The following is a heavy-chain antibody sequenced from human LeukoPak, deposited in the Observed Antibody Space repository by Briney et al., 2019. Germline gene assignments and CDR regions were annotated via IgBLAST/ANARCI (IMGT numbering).Heavy chain of an antibody. D-gene: IGHD5-12*01. CDR3: AKEGLPTIPYYYGMDV. V-gene: IGHV3-23*01. Sequence: PGGSLRLSCAASGFTFSSYAVSWVRQAPGKGLEWVSAISGSGGSTYYADSVKGRFTISRDNSKNTLYLQMNSLRAEDTAVYYCAKEGLPTIPYYYGMDVWGQGTTVTVSS. J-gene: IGHJ6*02. CDR2: ISGSGGST. CDR1: GFTFSSYA.